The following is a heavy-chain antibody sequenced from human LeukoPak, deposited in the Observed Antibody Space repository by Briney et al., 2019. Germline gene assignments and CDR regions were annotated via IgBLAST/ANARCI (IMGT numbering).Heavy chain of an antibody. Sequence: GGSLRLSCAASGFTFTNAWMSWARQAPGKGLEWVGRIKSKTDGGTTDYAAPVTGKFTISRDDSKNTLYLQMNSLTTEDTAVYYCAKVVYGSGIREPFDIWGQGTMVTVSS. J-gene: IGHJ3*02. CDR3: AKVVYGSGIREPFDI. CDR2: IKSKTDGGTT. V-gene: IGHV3-15*01. D-gene: IGHD3-10*01. CDR1: GFTFTNAW.